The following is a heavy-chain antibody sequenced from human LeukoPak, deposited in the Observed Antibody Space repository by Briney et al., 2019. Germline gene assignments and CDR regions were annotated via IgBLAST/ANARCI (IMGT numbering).Heavy chain of an antibody. CDR2: IIPIFGTA. Sequence: GASVKASCKASGGTFSSYAISWVRQAPGQGLEWMGGIIPIFGTANYAQKFQGRVTITADESTSTAYMELSSLRSEDTAVYYCARDGRTVGYFDYWGQGTLVTVSS. D-gene: IGHD1-14*01. V-gene: IGHV1-69*13. CDR3: ARDGRTVGYFDY. CDR1: GGTFSSYA. J-gene: IGHJ4*02.